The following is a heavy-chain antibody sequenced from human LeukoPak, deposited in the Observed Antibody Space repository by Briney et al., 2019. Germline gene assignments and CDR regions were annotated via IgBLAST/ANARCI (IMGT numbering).Heavy chain of an antibody. CDR2: IFPIDSDA. Sequence: GESLKISCKGSGYSFTNYWIGWVRQMRGKGLEWIWVIFPIDSDARYGPSFQGQVTISADKSVSTAYLQWSSLKASDTAMYYCARRSAVAGRFNDFDYWGQGTLVTVSS. CDR1: GYSFTNYW. D-gene: IGHD6-19*01. J-gene: IGHJ4*02. V-gene: IGHV5-51*01. CDR3: ARRSAVAGRFNDFDY.